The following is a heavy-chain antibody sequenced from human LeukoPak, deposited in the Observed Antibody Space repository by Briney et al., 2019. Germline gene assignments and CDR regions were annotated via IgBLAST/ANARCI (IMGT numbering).Heavy chain of an antibody. CDR2: IIPIFGTA. J-gene: IGHJ4*02. CDR3: ARDGATTGGFDY. D-gene: IGHD4-17*01. V-gene: IGHV1-69*13. Sequence: PKASVKVSCKASGGTFSSYAISWVRQAPGQGLEWMGGIIPIFGTANYAQKFQGRVTITADESTSTAYMELSSLRSEDTAVYYCARDGATTGGFDYWGQGTLVTVSS. CDR1: GGTFSSYA.